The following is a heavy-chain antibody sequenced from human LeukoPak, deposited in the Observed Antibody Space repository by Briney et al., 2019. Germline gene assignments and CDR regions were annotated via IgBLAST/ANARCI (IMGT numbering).Heavy chain of an antibody. CDR3: ASGGAAAAGTGAFDI. CDR1: GFTFSSYE. Sequence: PGGSLRLSCAASGFTFSSYEMNWVRQAPGKGLEWVSYISRSGSTIYYADSVKGRFTISRDNAKNSLYLQMNSLRAEDTAVYYCASGGAAAAGTGAFDIWGQGTMVTVSS. D-gene: IGHD6-13*01. V-gene: IGHV3-48*03. CDR2: ISRSGSTI. J-gene: IGHJ3*02.